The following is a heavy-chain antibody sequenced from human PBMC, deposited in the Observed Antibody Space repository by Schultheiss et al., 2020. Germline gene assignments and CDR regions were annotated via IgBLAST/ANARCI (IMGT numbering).Heavy chain of an antibody. CDR1: GGSISSTSYY. V-gene: IGHV4-61*01. CDR2: IYYSGST. J-gene: IGHJ6*02. Sequence: SQTLSLTCTVSGGSISSTSYYWGWIRQPPGKGLEWIGYIYYSGSTNYNPSLKSRVTISVDTSKNQFSLKLSSVTAADTAVYYCAREDRGSNLRNIAAAGTHVNYGMDVWGQGTTVTVSS. D-gene: IGHD6-13*01. CDR3: AREDRGSNLRNIAAAGTHVNYGMDV.